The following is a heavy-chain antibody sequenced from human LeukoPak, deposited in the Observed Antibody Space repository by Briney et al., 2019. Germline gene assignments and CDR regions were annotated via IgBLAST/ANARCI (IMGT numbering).Heavy chain of an antibody. Sequence: PSETLSLTCTVSGGSISSYYWSWIRQPPGKGLEWIGYIYYSGSTNYNPSLKSRVTISVDTSKNQFSLKLSSVTAADTAVHYCARVRAMIGSWFDPWGQGTLVTVSS. D-gene: IGHD3-22*01. V-gene: IGHV4-59*01. CDR1: GGSISSYY. CDR2: IYYSGST. CDR3: ARVRAMIGSWFDP. J-gene: IGHJ5*02.